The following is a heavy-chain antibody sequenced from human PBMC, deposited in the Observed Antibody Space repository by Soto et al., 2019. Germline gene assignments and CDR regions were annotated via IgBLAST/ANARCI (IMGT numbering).Heavy chain of an antibody. CDR1: GGSFSGYY. J-gene: IGHJ6*02. V-gene: IGHV4-34*01. D-gene: IGHD3-9*01. Sequence: TLSLTCAVYGGSFSGYYWSWIRQPPGKGLEWIGEINHSGSTNYNPSLKSRVTISVDTSKNQFSLKLSSVTAADTAVYYCAGHYYDILTGYYGMDVWGQGTTVTVSS. CDR2: INHSGST. CDR3: AGHYYDILTGYYGMDV.